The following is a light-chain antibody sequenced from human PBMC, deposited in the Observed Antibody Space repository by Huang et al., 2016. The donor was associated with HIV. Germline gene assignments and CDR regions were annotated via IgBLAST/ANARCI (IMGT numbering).Light chain of an antibody. CDR1: QRISEN. J-gene: IGKJ1*01. CDR2: GAS. V-gene: IGKV3-15*01. Sequence: EIVMTQSQATLSVSPGERATLSCRASQRISENLAWYQQKSGQAPRLLIYGASTRATGIPARFSASGSGTDFTLSISGRQSKDFAIYYCQQYNNWPPWTVGQGTKVEIK. CDR3: QQYNNWPPWT.